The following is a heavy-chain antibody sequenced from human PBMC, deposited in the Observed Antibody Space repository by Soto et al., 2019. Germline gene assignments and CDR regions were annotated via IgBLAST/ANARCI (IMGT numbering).Heavy chain of an antibody. CDR2: IYYSGGT. D-gene: IGHD1-26*01. J-gene: IGHJ4*02. CDR3: ARRYGGNLDY. V-gene: IGHV4-59*08. Sequence: QVQLQESGPGLVKPSETLSLTCTVSGGSISSYYWSWIRQPPGKGLEWIGYIYYSGGTNYNPSLKCRVTISVDSSKNPFSLKLSSVTAADTAVYYCARRYGGNLDYWGQGTLVTVSS. CDR1: GGSISSYY.